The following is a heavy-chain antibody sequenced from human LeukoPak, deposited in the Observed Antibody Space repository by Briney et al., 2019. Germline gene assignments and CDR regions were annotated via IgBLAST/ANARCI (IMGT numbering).Heavy chain of an antibody. D-gene: IGHD6-13*01. V-gene: IGHV4-39*01. Sequence: KSSETLSLTCTVSGGSISSYYWSWIRQPPGKGLEWIGSIYYSGSTYYNPSLKSRVTISVDTSKNQFSLKLSSVTAADTAVYYCARGRGLEYSSSWYSGRNPAKPDAFDIWGQGTMVTVSS. J-gene: IGHJ3*02. CDR3: ARGRGLEYSSSWYSGRNPAKPDAFDI. CDR1: GGSISSYY. CDR2: IYYSGST.